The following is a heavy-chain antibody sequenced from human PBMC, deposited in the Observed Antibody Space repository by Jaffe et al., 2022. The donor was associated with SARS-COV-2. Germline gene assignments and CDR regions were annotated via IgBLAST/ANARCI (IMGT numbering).Heavy chain of an antibody. V-gene: IGHV3-21*01. CDR2: ISSSSSYI. J-gene: IGHJ4*02. CDR1: GFTFSSYS. CDR3: ARFRGATYYDYVWAPSHFDY. D-gene: IGHD3-16*01. Sequence: EVQLVESGGGLVKPGGSLRLSCAASGFTFSSYSMNWVRQAPGKGLEWVSSISSSSSYIYYADSVKGRFTISRDNAKNSLYLQMNSLRAEDTAVYYCARFRGATYYDYVWAPSHFDYWGQGTLVTVSS.